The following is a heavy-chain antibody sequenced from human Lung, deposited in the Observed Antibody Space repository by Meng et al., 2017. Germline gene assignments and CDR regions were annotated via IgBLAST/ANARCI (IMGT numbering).Heavy chain of an antibody. V-gene: IGHV4-4*02. CDR1: GGSISSDNW. J-gene: IGHJ4*02. CDR2: IYHSGST. Sequence: QVRLEGSGPGLVKPWGTLSLPCAASGGSISSDNWWSWVRQPPGKGLEWIGEIYHSGSTNYNPSLKSRITISVDKPKNQFSLTLSSVTAADTAVYYCTKNDFYCLGYWGQGTLVTVSS. CDR3: TKNDFYCLGY. D-gene: IGHD2-21*01.